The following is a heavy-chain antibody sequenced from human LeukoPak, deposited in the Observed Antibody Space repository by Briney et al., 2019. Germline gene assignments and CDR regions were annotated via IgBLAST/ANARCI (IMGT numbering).Heavy chain of an antibody. CDR1: GYTFTSYG. J-gene: IGHJ4*02. CDR3: ARDYGDYVLGSFDY. V-gene: IGHV1-18*01. D-gene: IGHD4-17*01. Sequence: ASVKVSCKASGYTFTSYGISWVRQAPGQGLEWMGWISAYNGNTNYAQKLQGRVTMTTDTFTSTAYMELRSLRSDDTAVYYCARDYGDYVLGSFDYWGQGTLVTVSS. CDR2: ISAYNGNT.